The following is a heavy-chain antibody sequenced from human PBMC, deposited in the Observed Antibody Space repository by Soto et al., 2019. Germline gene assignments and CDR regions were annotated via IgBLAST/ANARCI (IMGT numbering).Heavy chain of an antibody. CDR3: ATVHNTSRSFDY. Sequence: GGSLRLSCAASGFTFNIYAMTWVRQAPGKGLEWVSTTGATGRTTYYSDSVKGRFTVSRDNSKDTLDLQMSNLRAEDTAVYYCATVHNTSRSFDYWGQGTLVTVS. CDR1: GFTFNIYA. CDR2: TGATGRTT. V-gene: IGHV3-23*01. D-gene: IGHD1-20*01. J-gene: IGHJ4*02.